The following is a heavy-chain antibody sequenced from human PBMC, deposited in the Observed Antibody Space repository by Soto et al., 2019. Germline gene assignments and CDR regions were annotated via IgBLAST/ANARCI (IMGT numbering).Heavy chain of an antibody. J-gene: IGHJ4*02. V-gene: IGHV3-30*03. Sequence: SLRLSCAASGFTFSSYGMPWVRQAPGKGLEWVAVISYDGSNKYYANSVKGRFTIYRDNSKNTLYLQMNSLRAEETAVYYCATRNRAGRDVDYWGQGTLVTVSS. CDR1: GFTFSSYG. CDR2: ISYDGSNK. CDR3: ATRNRAGRDVDY. D-gene: IGHD6-19*01.